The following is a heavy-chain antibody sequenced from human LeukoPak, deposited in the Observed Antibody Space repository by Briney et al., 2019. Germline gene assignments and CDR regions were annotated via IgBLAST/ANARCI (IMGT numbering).Heavy chain of an antibody. J-gene: IGHJ4*02. CDR2: MNPNSGNT. V-gene: IGHV1-8*01. D-gene: IGHD1-26*01. Sequence: PLASVKVSCKASGYTFTSYDINWVRQATGQGLEWMGWMNPNSGNTGYAQKFQGRVTMTRNTSISTAYMELSSLRSEDTAVYYCARGHSGSYMYYFDYWGQGTLVTVSS. CDR3: ARGHSGSYMYYFDY. CDR1: GYTFTSYD.